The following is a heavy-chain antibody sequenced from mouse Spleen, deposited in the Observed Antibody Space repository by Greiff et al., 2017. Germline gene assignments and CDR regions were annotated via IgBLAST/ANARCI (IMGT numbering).Heavy chain of an antibody. CDR3: ESSTCYFDY. CDR2: IYPSDSET. CDR1: GYTFTSYW. Sequence: QVQLQQPGAELVRPGSSVKLSCKASGYTFTSYWMDWVKQRPGQGLEWIGNIYPSDSETHYNHKFKDKATLTVDKSSSTAYMQLSSLTSEDSAVYYCESSTCYFDYWGQGTTLTVSS. V-gene: IGHV1-61*01. J-gene: IGHJ2*01.